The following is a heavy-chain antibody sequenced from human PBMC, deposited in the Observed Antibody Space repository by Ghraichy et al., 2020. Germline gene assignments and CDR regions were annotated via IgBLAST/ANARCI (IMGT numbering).Heavy chain of an antibody. V-gene: IGHV3-30*18. CDR3: AKVPAYGDYSYYYFYYMDV. D-gene: IGHD4-17*01. CDR2: ISYDGSEE. Sequence: GGSLRLSCAASGFTFSNYGMHWVRQAPGKGLEWMAVISYDGSEEYYADSVKGRFTISRDNSKKTLYLQMNSLTTEDTAVYHCAKVPAYGDYSYYYFYYMDVWGKGTTVTVSS. CDR1: GFTFSNYG. J-gene: IGHJ6*03.